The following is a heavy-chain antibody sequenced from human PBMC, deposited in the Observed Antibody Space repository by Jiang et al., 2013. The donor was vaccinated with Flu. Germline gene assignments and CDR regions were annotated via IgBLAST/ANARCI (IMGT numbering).Heavy chain of an antibody. CDR3: ARDQYSSSPHYGLDV. Sequence: QLFGVWRRLDPGLGGSLRLSCAASGFTVSSNYMSWVRQAPREGLEWVSVIYSGGSTYYADSVKGRFTISRDNSKNTLCLQMNSLRAEDTAVYYCARDQYSSSPHYGLDVWGQGTTVTVSS. CDR2: IYSGGST. J-gene: IGHJ6*02. CDR1: GFTVSSNY. V-gene: IGHV3-53*01. D-gene: IGHD6-6*01.